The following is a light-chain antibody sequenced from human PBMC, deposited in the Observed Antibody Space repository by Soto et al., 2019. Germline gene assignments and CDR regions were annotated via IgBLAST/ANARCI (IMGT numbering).Light chain of an antibody. J-gene: IGKJ4*01. V-gene: IGKV1-5*03. CDR3: QQYNSSSPLT. CDR1: QSISTW. CDR2: KAS. Sequence: DIQMTQSPSTLSASVGDRVTITCRASQSISTWLAWYQQKAGKAPKLLIYKASSLQSGVPSRFSGSGSGTEFTLTISSLQPDDFAIYYCQQYNSSSPLTFGGGTKVEIK.